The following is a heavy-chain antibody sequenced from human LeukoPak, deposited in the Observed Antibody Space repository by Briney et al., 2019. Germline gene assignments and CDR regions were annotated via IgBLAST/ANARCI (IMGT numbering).Heavy chain of an antibody. CDR2: ISAYNGNT. D-gene: IGHD4-23*01. CDR3: ARHYGGNSVGDAFDI. V-gene: IGHV1-18*01. J-gene: IGHJ3*02. Sequence: ASVKVSCKASGYTVTSYGISWVRHAPGQGLEWRGWISAYNGNTNYAQKVQGIDTMTTDTSTSTDYMELRSLRSDDTAVYYCARHYGGNSVGDAFDIWGQGTMVTVSS. CDR1: GYTVTSYG.